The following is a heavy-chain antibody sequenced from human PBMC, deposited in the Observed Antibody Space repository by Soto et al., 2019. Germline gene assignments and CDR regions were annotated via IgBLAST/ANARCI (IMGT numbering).Heavy chain of an antibody. D-gene: IGHD4-17*01. V-gene: IGHV2-5*02. Sequence: QITLKESGPPLVKPTQTLTLTCTFSRFSLSTTGVGVGWIRQPPGKALEWVALFYWDDDKHYRPSLKSRLTITKAPSKPQVVLTTTNMDTVDTGIYCCAKRGAYGYFHHWGERTLVTVSS. CDR2: FYWDDDK. CDR3: AKRGAYGYFHH. CDR1: RFSLSTTGVG. J-gene: IGHJ1*01.